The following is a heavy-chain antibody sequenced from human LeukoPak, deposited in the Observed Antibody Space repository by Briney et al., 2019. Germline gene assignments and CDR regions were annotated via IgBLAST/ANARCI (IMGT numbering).Heavy chain of an antibody. D-gene: IGHD4-17*01. CDR1: GCTFSSYS. Sequence: SVKVSCKASGCTFSSYSIIWVRQAPGQGLEWMGRIIPILGIANYAQKFQGRGTITADKSTSTGSMELSSLRSEDTAVYYCASGTSGHAKYMTTATTRGVVQDYWGQGTLVTVSS. CDR3: ASGTSGHAKYMTTATTRGVVQDY. V-gene: IGHV1-69*02. J-gene: IGHJ4*02. CDR2: IIPILGIA.